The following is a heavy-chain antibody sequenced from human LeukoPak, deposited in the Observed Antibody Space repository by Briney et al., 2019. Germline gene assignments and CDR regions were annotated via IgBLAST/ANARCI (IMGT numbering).Heavy chain of an antibody. V-gene: IGHV4-31*03. J-gene: IGHJ4*02. Sequence: SETLSLTCTVSGGSISSGGYYWSWIRQHPGKGLEWIGHIYYSGSTYYNPSLKSRVTISVDTSKNQFSLKLSSVTAADTAVYYCARVGYDFWSGYLGFDYWGQGTLVTVSS. CDR3: ARVGYDFWSGYLGFDY. CDR1: GGSISSGGYY. D-gene: IGHD3-3*01. CDR2: IYYSGST.